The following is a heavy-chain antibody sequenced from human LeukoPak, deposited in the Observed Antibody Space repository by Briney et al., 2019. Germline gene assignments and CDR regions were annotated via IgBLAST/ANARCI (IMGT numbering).Heavy chain of an antibody. J-gene: IGHJ6*03. CDR2: IIPIFGTA. V-gene: IGHV1-69*13. CDR1: GGTFSSYA. D-gene: IGHD5-18*01. Sequence: GASVKVSCKASGGTFSSYAISWVRQAPGQGLEWMGGIIPIFGTANYAQKFQGRVTITADESTSTAYMELSSLRSEDTAVYYCAREVAAMVPGYMDVWGKGTTVTASS. CDR3: AREVAAMVPGYMDV.